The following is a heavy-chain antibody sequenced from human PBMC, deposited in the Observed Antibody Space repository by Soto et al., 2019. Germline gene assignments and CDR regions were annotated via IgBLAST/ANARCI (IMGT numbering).Heavy chain of an antibody. D-gene: IGHD6-19*01. CDR2: IIPIFGAP. J-gene: IGHJ3*02. V-gene: IGHV1-69*06. Sequence: QVQLVQSGAEVKKPGSSVKVSCKASGGSFSSYAISWVRQAPVQGLEWMGGIIPIFGAPPYAQKFQGRVTITADKSTSTAYMELSSLRSEDTALYYCARAGPVSGNHALDIWGQGTLVTVSS. CDR3: ARAGPVSGNHALDI. CDR1: GGSFSSYA.